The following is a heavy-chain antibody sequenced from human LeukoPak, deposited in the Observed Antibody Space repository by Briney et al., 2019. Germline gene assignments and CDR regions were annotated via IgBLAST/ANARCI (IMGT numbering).Heavy chain of an antibody. V-gene: IGHV1-18*01. CDR2: ISAYNGNT. D-gene: IGHD2-8*01. J-gene: IGHJ4*02. CDR1: DYTFTNYG. Sequence: ASVKVSCKASDYTFTNYGISWVRQAPGQGLEWMGWISAYNGNTYYAQKFQGRVTVTTDTSTSTAYMDLRSLRSDDTAVYYCARTNLDCKNGVCYDYWGQGTLVAVSS. CDR3: ARTNLDCKNGVCYDY.